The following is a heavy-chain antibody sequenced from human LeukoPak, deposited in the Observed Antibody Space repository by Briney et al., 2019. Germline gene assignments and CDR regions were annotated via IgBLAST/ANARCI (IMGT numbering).Heavy chain of an antibody. V-gene: IGHV3-23*01. J-gene: IGHJ6*03. D-gene: IGHD3-3*01. CDR1: GFTFSNYG. CDR2: INPDGSDT. CDR3: AKDYDTYYYCYYRVV. Sequence: GGSLRLSCAASGFTFSNYGMNWVRQAPGKGLEWVADINPDGSDTYYADSVKGRFTISRDDATSTLSLQMNSLRGEDTAVYYCAKDYDTYYYCYYRVVLGEGATVTVSS.